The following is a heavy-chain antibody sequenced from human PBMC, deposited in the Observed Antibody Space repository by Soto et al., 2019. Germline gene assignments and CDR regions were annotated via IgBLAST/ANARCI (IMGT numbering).Heavy chain of an antibody. CDR3: TTLLPSGSPKIFDY. CDR1: GFTFSSYA. Sequence: GGSLRLSCSASGFTFSSYAMHWVRQAPGKGLEYVSAISSNGGSTYYADSVKGRFTISRDNSKNTLYLQMSSLRAEDTAVYYCTTLLPSGSPKIFDYWGQGTLVTVSS. V-gene: IGHV3-64D*08. J-gene: IGHJ4*02. D-gene: IGHD3-10*01. CDR2: ISSNGGST.